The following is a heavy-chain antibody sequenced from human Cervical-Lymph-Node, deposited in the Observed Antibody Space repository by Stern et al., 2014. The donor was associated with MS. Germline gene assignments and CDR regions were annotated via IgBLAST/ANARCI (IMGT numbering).Heavy chain of an antibody. CDR2: INPDGTSA. CDR3: ARGMTSGAYH. V-gene: IGHV3-74*01. Sequence: EVQLVESGGGLVQPGESLRVSCEASAFIFSNYWMHWVRHVPGKGLVWVSQINPDGTSALYADSVKGRFITTRDNARNTLYLQMNSLRAEDTAFYYCARGMTSGAYHWGQGTLVTVSS. J-gene: IGHJ4*02. D-gene: IGHD6-19*01. CDR1: AFIFSNYW.